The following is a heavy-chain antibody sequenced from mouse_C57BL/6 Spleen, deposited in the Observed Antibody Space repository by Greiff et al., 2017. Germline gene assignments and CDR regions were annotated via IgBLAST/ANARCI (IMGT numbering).Heavy chain of an antibody. Sequence: EVKLQESGPGLVKPSQSLSLTCSVTGYSITSGYYWNWIRQFPGNKLEWMGYISYDGSNNYNPSLKNRISITRDTSKNQFFLKLNSVTTEDTATYYCASRNYDYGLDYWGQGTTLTVSS. D-gene: IGHD2-4*01. V-gene: IGHV3-6*01. CDR2: ISYDGSN. CDR1: GYSITSGYY. CDR3: ASRNYDYGLDY. J-gene: IGHJ2*01.